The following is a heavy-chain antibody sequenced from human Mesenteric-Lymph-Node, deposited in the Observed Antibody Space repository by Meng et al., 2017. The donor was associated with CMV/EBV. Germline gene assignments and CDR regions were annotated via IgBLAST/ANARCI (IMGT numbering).Heavy chain of an antibody. CDR2: ISYDGSNK. D-gene: IGHD2-2*01. J-gene: IGHJ4*02. CDR1: GFTFSSYA. CDR3: AKDAGYCSSTNCYGLTSN. V-gene: IGHV3-30-3*01. Sequence: GGSLRLSCAASGFTFSSYAMHWVRQAPGKGLEWVAVISYDGSNKYYADSVKGRFTISRDNSKNTLYLQMNSLRAEDTAVYYCAKDAGYCSSTNCYGLTSNWGQGTLVTVSS.